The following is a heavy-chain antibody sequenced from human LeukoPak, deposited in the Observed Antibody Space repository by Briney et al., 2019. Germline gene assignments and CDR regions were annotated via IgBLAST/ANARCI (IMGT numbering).Heavy chain of an antibody. Sequence: PGGSLRLSCEASGFTFGSHAMYWVRQAPGKGLEWVAGIFGSGGSPHYADSVKGRFTISRDNSRNTAYLQINSLRADDTAVYYCGKTTVGYSSSQKPAWPVDYWGQGTLVTVSS. J-gene: IGHJ4*02. V-gene: IGHV3-23*01. CDR3: GKTTVGYSSSQKPAWPVDY. CDR2: IFGSGGSP. CDR1: GFTFGSHA. D-gene: IGHD5-18*01.